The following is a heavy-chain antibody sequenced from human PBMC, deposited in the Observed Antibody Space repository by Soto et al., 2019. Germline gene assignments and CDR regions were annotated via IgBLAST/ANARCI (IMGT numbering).Heavy chain of an antibody. Sequence: QVQLVQSGAEVKKPGSSVKVSCKASGGTFSSYTISWVRQAPGQGLEWMGRIMPILGIANYAQKFQGRVTITADKSTSTAYMELSSLRSEDTAVYYCASSYGSGSYEYYWGQGTLVTVSS. J-gene: IGHJ4*02. V-gene: IGHV1-69*02. CDR2: IMPILGIA. D-gene: IGHD3-10*01. CDR3: ASSYGSGSYEYY. CDR1: GGTFSSYT.